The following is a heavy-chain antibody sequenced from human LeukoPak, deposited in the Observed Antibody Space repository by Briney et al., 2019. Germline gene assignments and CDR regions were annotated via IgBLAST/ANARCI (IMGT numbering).Heavy chain of an antibody. Sequence: GGSLRLSCAASGFTFSSYGMHWVRQAPGKGLEWVAFIRYDGSNKYYADSVKGRLTISRDNSKNTLYLQMNSLRAEDTAVYYCAKEVDGASGTKIGYFQHWGQGTLVIVSS. J-gene: IGHJ1*01. CDR2: IRYDGSNK. D-gene: IGHD1-26*01. CDR3: AKEVDGASGTKIGYFQH. CDR1: GFTFSSYG. V-gene: IGHV3-30*02.